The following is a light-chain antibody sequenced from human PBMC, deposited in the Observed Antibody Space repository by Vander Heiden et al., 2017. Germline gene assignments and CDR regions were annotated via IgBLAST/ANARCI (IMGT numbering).Light chain of an antibody. CDR1: SGSIASNY. V-gene: IGLV6-57*02. CDR3: QSYDSSNQGVV. J-gene: IGLJ3*02. CDR2: EDN. Sequence: NFMLTQPPYVSASPGTAVTISGTGSSGSIASNYVQWYQQRPGSAPTTVIYEDNQRPSGVPDRFSGSIDSSSNSASLTISGLKTEDEADDYCQSYDSSNQGVVFGGGTKLTVL.